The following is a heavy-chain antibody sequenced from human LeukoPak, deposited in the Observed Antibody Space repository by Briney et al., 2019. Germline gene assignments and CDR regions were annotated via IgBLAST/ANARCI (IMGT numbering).Heavy chain of an antibody. CDR2: IDQDGTEK. V-gene: IGHV3-7*01. Sequence: PGGSLRLSCAASGFTFSHVRMSWVRQAPGKGLEWVANIDQDGTEKYYVSSVRGRFTIPRDNAENSLYLQMHSLRGEDTAVYYCARNVNAFDIWGQGTMVTVSS. CDR1: GFTFSHVR. CDR3: ARNVNAFDI. J-gene: IGHJ3*02.